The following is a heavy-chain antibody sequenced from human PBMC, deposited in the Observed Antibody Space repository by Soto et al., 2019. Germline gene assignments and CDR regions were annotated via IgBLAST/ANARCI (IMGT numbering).Heavy chain of an antibody. CDR2: ISYRGTT. V-gene: IGHV4-59*01. D-gene: IGHD1-26*01. CDR1: GGSITSYY. CDR3: ARDMGVGDFDN. J-gene: IGHJ4*02. Sequence: SSETLSLPCTFAGGSITSYYWSWIRQPPGKGLEWIGHISYRGTTHYNPSLRSRVTMSLDTSKNQFSLKMNSVTAADTAVYYCARDMGVGDFDNWGQGTLVTVSS.